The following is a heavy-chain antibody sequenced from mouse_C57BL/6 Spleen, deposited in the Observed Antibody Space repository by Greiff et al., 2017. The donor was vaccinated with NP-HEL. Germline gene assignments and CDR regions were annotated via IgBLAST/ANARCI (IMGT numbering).Heavy chain of an antibody. J-gene: IGHJ4*01. Sequence: EVKVVESGPELVKPGASVKIPCKASGYTFTDYNMDWVKQSHGKSLEWIGDINPNNGGTIYNQKFKGKATLTVDKSSSTAYMELRSLTSEDTAVYYCARGGITTDGAMDYWGQGTSVTVSS. CDR3: ARGGITTDGAMDY. D-gene: IGHD1-1*01. CDR2: INPNNGGT. CDR1: GYTFTDYN. V-gene: IGHV1-18*01.